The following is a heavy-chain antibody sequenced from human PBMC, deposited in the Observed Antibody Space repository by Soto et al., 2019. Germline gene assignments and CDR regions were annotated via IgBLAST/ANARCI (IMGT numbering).Heavy chain of an antibody. V-gene: IGHV1-2*02. Sequence: QVQLVQSGAEVKKPGASVKVSCEASGVTLTAYYIHWVRQAPGQGLEWMGWINCNNGATKSAQNFQGRVSMTRDTSISTAYLDLSGLRSGDTALYSCATVQGGGYDSWGQGTLVTVSS. CDR1: GVTLTAYY. J-gene: IGHJ5*01. CDR2: INCNNGAT. CDR3: ATVQGGGYDS. D-gene: IGHD1-26*01.